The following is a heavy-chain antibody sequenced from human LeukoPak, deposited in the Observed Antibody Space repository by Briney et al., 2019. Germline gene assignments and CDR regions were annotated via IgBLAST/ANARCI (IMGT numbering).Heavy chain of an antibody. V-gene: IGHV4-34*01. J-gene: IGHJ4*02. CDR2: INHSGST. Sequence: SETLSLTCAVYGGSFSGYYWSWIRQPPGKGLEWIGEINHSGSTNYNPSLKSRVTISVDTSKNQFSLKLSSVTAADTAVYYCARYSRSPYWGQGTLVTVSS. D-gene: IGHD2-21*01. CDR3: ARYSRSPY. CDR1: GGSFSGYY.